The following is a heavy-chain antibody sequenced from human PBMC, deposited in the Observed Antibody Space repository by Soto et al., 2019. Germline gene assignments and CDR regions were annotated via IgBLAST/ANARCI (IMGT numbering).Heavy chain of an antibody. CDR1: GFTFRTYA. D-gene: IGHD4-4*01. CDR3: VRDADPKGYSQDSFDY. J-gene: IGHJ4*02. Sequence: QVQLVESGGGVVQPGRSLKLSCAASGFTFRTYAMHWVRQAPGKGLEWVAVISYDGSNTYYADSVKGRFTISRDSSKNTLYRQMNSLRTEDSAVYYCVRDADPKGYSQDSFDYWGQGTLVTVSS. CDR2: ISYDGSNT. V-gene: IGHV3-30*04.